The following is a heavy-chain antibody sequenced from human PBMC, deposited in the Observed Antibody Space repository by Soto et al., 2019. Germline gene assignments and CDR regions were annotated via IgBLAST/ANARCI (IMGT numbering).Heavy chain of an antibody. D-gene: IGHD5-12*01. CDR1: GFSFSTYA. J-gene: IGHJ5*02. V-gene: IGHV3-23*01. CDR2: ISGSGATT. CDR3: ARDASAYDWEIGGWCPRGFDP. Sequence: GGSLRLSCAASGFSFSTYAMSWVRQAPGKGLEWVSAISGSGATTFYADSMKGRFTISRDDSKNTLYLQMNNLRAEDTAVYYCARDASAYDWEIGGWCPRGFDPWGQGTLVTVSS.